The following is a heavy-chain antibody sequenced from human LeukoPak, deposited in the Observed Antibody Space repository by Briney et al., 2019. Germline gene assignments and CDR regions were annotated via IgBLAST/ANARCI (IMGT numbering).Heavy chain of an antibody. CDR3: AKDLGYDYVWGEGNFYDC. Sequence: GGSLRLSCAASGFSFSSFAMSWVRQAPGKGLEWVSVISGRGRRTQYADSVKGRFTISRDNSKNTLYLQMNSLRAEDTAVYYCAKDLGYDYVWGEGNFYDCWGQGTLVTVSS. V-gene: IGHV3-23*01. D-gene: IGHD3-16*01. J-gene: IGHJ4*02. CDR1: GFSFSSFA. CDR2: ISGRGRRT.